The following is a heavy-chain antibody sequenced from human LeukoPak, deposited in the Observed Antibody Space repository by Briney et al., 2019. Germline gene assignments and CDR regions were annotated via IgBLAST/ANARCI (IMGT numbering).Heavy chain of an antibody. J-gene: IGHJ4*02. V-gene: IGHV4-59*01. Sequence: SETLSLTCTVSGGSIGSYYWSWIRLPPGKGLEWIGYIYDSGSTNYNPSLKSRVTISVDTSTNQFSLKLSSVTAADTAVYYCARCLSGTYYDYWGQGTLVAVSS. CDR3: ARCLSGTYYDY. CDR2: IYDSGST. D-gene: IGHD1-26*01. CDR1: GGSIGSYY.